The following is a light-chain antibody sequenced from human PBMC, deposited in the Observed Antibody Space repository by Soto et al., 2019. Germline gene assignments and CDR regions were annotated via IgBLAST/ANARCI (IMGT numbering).Light chain of an antibody. V-gene: IGLV1-44*01. J-gene: IGLJ2*01. Sequence: QSVLTQPPSASGTPGQRVTISCSGSSSNIGENNVNWYQQLPGTAPKLLIYRNDQRPPGVPDRFSGSKSGTSGSLGISGLQSEDEADYYCAAWDDTLDGVIFGGGTKLTVL. CDR3: AAWDDTLDGVI. CDR2: RND. CDR1: SSNIGENN.